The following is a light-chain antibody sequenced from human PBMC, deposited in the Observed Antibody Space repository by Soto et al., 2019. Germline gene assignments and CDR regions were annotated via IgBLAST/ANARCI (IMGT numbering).Light chain of an antibody. J-gene: IGKJ1*01. CDR1: QSITNY. CDR3: QQSYSTPRT. V-gene: IGKV1-39*01. Sequence: DIQMTQSPSSLSAFVGDRVTITCRASQSITNYLNWYQQKPGRAPKLLIYAASRLQGGVPSRFSGSGSGTDFTLTFSSLQPEDSATYYCQQSYSTPRTFGQGTKVDI. CDR2: AAS.